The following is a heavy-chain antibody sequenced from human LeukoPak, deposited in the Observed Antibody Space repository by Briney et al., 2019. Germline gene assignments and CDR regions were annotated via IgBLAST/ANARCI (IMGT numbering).Heavy chain of an antibody. CDR3: ARDCLSYYRDY. D-gene: IGHD3-10*01. V-gene: IGHV3-7*01. CDR1: GFAFSSYW. CDR2: IKQDGSEK. Sequence: GGSLRLSCAASGFAFSSYWMSWVRQAPGKGLEWVANIKQDGSEKYYVDSVKGRFTISRDNAKNSLYLQMNSLGAEDTAVYYCARDCLSYYRDYWGQGTLVTVSS. J-gene: IGHJ4*02.